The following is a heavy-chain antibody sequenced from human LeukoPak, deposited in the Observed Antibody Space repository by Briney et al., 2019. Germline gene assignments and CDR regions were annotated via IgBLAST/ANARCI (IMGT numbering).Heavy chain of an antibody. D-gene: IGHD3-9*01. J-gene: IGHJ4*02. V-gene: IGHV4-61*02. CDR2: IYTSGST. CDR1: GGSISSGSYY. Sequence: SQTLSLTCTVSGGSISSGSYYWSWIRQPAGKGLEWIGRIYTSGSTNYNPSLKSRVTISVDTSKNQFSLKLSSVTAADTAVYYCARSPLRYCDYWGQGTLVTVSS. CDR3: ARSPLRYCDY.